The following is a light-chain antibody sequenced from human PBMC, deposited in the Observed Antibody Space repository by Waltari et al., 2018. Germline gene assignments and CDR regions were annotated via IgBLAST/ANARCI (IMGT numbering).Light chain of an antibody. J-gene: IGKJ2*01. CDR3: QQYYSTPYT. CDR2: WAS. CDR1: HSLLYSSDNQNY. Sequence: DIVMTQSPDSLSVSLGERATINCTSSHSLLYSSDNQNYLTWYQQKSGQPPKLLIYWASTRESGVPDRFSGSGSGTDFTLTISSLQAEDVAVYYCQQYYSTPYTFGQGTKLEIK. V-gene: IGKV4-1*01.